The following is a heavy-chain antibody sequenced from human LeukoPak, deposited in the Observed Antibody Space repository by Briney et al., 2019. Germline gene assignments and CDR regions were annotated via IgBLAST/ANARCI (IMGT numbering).Heavy chain of an antibody. CDR3: AKAPQLAYHMDV. V-gene: IGHV3-23*01. CDR2: ISGSGYST. D-gene: IGHD6-13*01. CDR1: GFTFSNYA. Sequence: GGSLRLSCAASGFTFSNYAMSWVRQAPGTGLEWVSSISGSGYSTYCADSVKGRSTISRDNSNNTLYLQMNRLRAEDTAVYYCAKAPQLAYHMDVWGKGTTVTVSS. J-gene: IGHJ6*03.